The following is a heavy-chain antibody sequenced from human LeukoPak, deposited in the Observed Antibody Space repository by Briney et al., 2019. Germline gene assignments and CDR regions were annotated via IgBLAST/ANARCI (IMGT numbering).Heavy chain of an antibody. CDR1: AFTFSAYG. Sequence: GGSLRLSCAASAFTFSAYGMHWVRQTPGKGLEWVAFIRFDGVNKYYADSVKGRFTISRDNSKNTLYLQMNSLRAEDTAVYYCAKDVRYYGSGSYYNWFDPWGQGTLVTVSS. D-gene: IGHD3-10*01. V-gene: IGHV3-30*02. CDR2: IRFDGVNK. J-gene: IGHJ5*02. CDR3: AKDVRYYGSGSYYNWFDP.